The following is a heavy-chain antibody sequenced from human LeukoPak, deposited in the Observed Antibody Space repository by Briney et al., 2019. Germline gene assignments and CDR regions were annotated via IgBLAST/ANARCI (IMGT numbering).Heavy chain of an antibody. D-gene: IGHD6-6*01. V-gene: IGHV1-46*01. J-gene: IGHJ2*01. Sequence: ASVKVSCKASGYTFTSYYMHWVRQGPGQGLEWMGIINPSGGSTSYAQKFQGGVTMTRDTSTNTVYMELSSLRSEDTAVYYCARGVSSIAALNPFWYFDLWGRGTLVTVSS. CDR1: GYTFTSYY. CDR2: INPSGGST. CDR3: ARGVSSIAALNPFWYFDL.